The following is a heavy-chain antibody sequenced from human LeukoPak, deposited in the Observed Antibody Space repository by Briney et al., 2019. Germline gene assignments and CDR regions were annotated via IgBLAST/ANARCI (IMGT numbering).Heavy chain of an antibody. CDR1: GGTFSSYA. V-gene: IGHV1-69*04. CDR3: ARSVGYYGMDV. J-gene: IGHJ6*02. Sequence: AASVKVSCKASGGTFSSYAISWVRQAPGQGLEWMGRIIPILGIANYAQKFQGRVTITADKSTSTAYMELSSLRSEDTAVYYCARSVGYYGMDVWGQGTTVTVSS. CDR2: IIPILGIA. D-gene: IGHD2-15*01.